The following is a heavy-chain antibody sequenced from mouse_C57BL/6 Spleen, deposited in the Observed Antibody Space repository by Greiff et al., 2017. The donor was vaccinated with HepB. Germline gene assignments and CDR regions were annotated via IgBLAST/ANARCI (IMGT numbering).Heavy chain of an antibody. CDR3: ARALTTVVAYDY. CDR2: IHPNSGST. Sequence: VQLQQSGAELVKPGASVKLSCKASGYTFTSYWMHWVKQRPGQGLEWIGMIHPNSGSTNYNEKFKSKATLTVDKSSSTAYMQLSSLTSEDSAVYYCARALTTVVAYDYWGQGTTLTVSS. D-gene: IGHD1-1*01. CDR1: GYTFTSYW. J-gene: IGHJ2*01. V-gene: IGHV1-64*01.